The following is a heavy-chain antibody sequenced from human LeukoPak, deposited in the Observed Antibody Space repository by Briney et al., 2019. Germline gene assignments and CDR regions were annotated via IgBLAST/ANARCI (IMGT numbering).Heavy chain of an antibody. V-gene: IGHV3-23*01. CDR1: GFTLSSYA. J-gene: IGHJ4*02. D-gene: IGHD2/OR15-2a*01. Sequence: GGSLRLSCAASGFTLSSYAMSWVRQAPGKGLEWVSSISGSGGSTYHADSVKGRFTISSDNSKNTLSLQMNSLRAEDTALYYCAKDLSTAAKYYFDYWGQGTLVTVSS. CDR3: AKDLSTAAKYYFDY. CDR2: ISGSGGST.